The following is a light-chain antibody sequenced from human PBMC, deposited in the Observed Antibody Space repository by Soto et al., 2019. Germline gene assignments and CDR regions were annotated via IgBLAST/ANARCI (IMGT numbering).Light chain of an antibody. CDR2: WAS. J-gene: IGKJ3*01. Sequence: DIVLTQPPDSLAVSLGERATINCKSSQSLLYSLNNKNCLAWYQQKPGQPPKLLISWASAWKSGVPDRFSGSGSGTDFTLTISGLQAEDVALYFCQQYFGSPRTFGPGTKVQI. CDR3: QQYFGSPRT. CDR1: QSLLYSLNNKNC. V-gene: IGKV4-1*01.